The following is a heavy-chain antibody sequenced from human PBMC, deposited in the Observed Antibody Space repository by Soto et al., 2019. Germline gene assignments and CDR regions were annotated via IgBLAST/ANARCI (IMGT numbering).Heavy chain of an antibody. CDR2: INPSGDSR. V-gene: IGHV1-46*01. CDR1: GFSFSDYF. CDR3: ARHPSQPSGPPPASSWFNP. D-gene: IGHD2-15*01. Sequence: ASVKVSCKASGFSFSDYFMHWVRQAPGQGLEWMGIINPSGDSRNYAQKFQGRVTITRDTSTSTVCMDLSSLRYEDTAVYYCARHPSQPSGPPPASSWFNPWGQGTPATSPQ. J-gene: IGHJ5*02.